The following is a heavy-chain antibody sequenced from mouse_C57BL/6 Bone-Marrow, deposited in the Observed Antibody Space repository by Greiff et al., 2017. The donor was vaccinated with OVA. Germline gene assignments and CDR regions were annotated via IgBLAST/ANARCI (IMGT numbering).Heavy chain of an antibody. V-gene: IGHV7-3*01. D-gene: IGHD1-1*01. Sequence: EVKLMESGGGLVQPGGSLSLSCAASGFTFTDYYMSWVRQPPGKALEWLGFIRNKANGYTTEYSASVKGRFTISRDNSQSILYLQMNALRAEDSATYYCARYDTTVVGYFDVWGTGTTVTVSS. CDR3: ARYDTTVVGYFDV. J-gene: IGHJ1*03. CDR1: GFTFTDYY. CDR2: IRNKANGYTT.